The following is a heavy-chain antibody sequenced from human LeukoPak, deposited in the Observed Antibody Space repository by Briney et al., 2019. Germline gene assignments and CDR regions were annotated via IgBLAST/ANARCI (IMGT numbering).Heavy chain of an antibody. V-gene: IGHV3-7*01. CDR2: IKQDGSET. D-gene: IGHD3-22*01. Sequence: GSLRLSCAASGFTFSTSWMTWVRQAPGKGLEWVANIKQDGSETYYVDSVKGRFTISRDNAKNSLYLQMNSLRAEDTAVYHCARKLYYYDSSAAGWFDPWGQGTLVTVSS. CDR1: GFTFSTSW. CDR3: ARKLYYYDSSAAGWFDP. J-gene: IGHJ5*02.